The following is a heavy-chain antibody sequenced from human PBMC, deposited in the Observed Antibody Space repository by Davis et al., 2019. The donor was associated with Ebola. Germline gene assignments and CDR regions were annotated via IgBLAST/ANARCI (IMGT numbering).Heavy chain of an antibody. CDR3: ARVDLGYCSSTSCYAQRAWWWFDP. V-gene: IGHV1-46*01. J-gene: IGHJ5*02. CDR1: GYTFTSYY. Sequence: ASVKVSCKASGYTFTSYYMHWVRQAPGQGLEWMGIINPSGGSTSYAQKFQGRVTMTRDTSTSTVYMELSSLRSEDTAVYYCARVDLGYCSSTSCYAQRAWWWFDPWGQGTLVTVSS. CDR2: INPSGGST. D-gene: IGHD2-2*01.